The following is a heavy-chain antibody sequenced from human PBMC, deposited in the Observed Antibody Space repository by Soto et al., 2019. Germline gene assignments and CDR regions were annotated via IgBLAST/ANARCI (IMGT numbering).Heavy chain of an antibody. CDR1: GGSISSSSYY. D-gene: IGHD3-22*01. CDR2: IYYSGST. V-gene: IGHV4-39*01. J-gene: IGHJ4*02. CDR3: ARQVLYYDSSGDFDY. Sequence: SETLSLTCTVSGGSISSSSYYWGWIRQPPGKGLEWIGSIYYSGSTYYNPSLKRRVTISVDTSKNQFSLKLSSVTAADTAVYYCARQVLYYDSSGDFDYWGQGTLVTVSS.